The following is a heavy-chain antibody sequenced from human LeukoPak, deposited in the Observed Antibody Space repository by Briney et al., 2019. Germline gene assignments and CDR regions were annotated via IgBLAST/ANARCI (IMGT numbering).Heavy chain of an antibody. Sequence: GESVKISCKGSGYIFTNYWIGWVRQMPGKGLEWMGVIYPVDSDTRYSPSFQGQVTISADKSLITAYLQWSSLKASDTAMYYCARRAYSDSWYDFDYWGQGTLVTVSS. CDR3: ARRAYSDSWYDFDY. J-gene: IGHJ4*02. CDR2: IYPVDSDT. V-gene: IGHV5-51*01. D-gene: IGHD6-13*01. CDR1: GYIFTNYW.